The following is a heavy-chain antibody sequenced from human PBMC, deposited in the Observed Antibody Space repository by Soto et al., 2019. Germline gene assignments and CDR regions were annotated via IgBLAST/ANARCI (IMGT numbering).Heavy chain of an antibody. J-gene: IGHJ4*02. CDR1: GFTFSSYS. CDR3: ARDGCSGGSCAMFDY. D-gene: IGHD2-15*01. Sequence: EVQLVESGGGLVQPGGSLRLSCAASGFTFSSYSMNWVRQAPGKGLEWVSYISTSSSTIYYADSVKGRFTISRDNAKNSLYLQMNSLRDEDTAVYYCARDGCSGGSCAMFDYWGQGTLVTVSS. CDR2: ISTSSSTI. V-gene: IGHV3-48*02.